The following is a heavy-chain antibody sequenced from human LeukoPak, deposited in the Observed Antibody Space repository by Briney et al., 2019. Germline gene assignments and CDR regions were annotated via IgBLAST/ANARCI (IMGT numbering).Heavy chain of an antibody. CDR3: AREGYDILTGYLDY. Sequence: PGGSLRLSCAASGFTFSSYSMNWVRQAPGKGLEWVSSISSSSSYIYYADSVKGRFTISRDNAKNSLYLQMNSLRAEDTAVYYCAREGYDILTGYLDYWGQGTLVTVSS. CDR1: GFTFSSYS. D-gene: IGHD3-9*01. CDR2: ISSSSSYI. V-gene: IGHV3-21*01. J-gene: IGHJ4*02.